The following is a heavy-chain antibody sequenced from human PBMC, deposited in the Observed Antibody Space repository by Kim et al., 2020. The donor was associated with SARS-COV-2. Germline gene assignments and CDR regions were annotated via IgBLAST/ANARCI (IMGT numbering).Heavy chain of an antibody. CDR2: TYYRSKWYN. Sequence: SQTLSLTCAISGDSVSSNSAAWNWIRQSPSRGLEWLGRTYYRSKWYNDYAVSVKSRITINPDTSKNQFSLQLNSVTPEDTAVYYCARDLQLRYSSSWYPMENMDVWGQGTTVTVSS. CDR1: GDSVSSNSAA. V-gene: IGHV6-1*01. J-gene: IGHJ6*02. CDR3: ARDLQLRYSSSWYPMENMDV. D-gene: IGHD6-13*01.